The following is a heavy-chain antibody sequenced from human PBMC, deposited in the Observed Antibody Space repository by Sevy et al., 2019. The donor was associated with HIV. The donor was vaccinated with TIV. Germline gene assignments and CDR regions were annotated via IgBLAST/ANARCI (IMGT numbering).Heavy chain of an antibody. CDR2: IYPGDSDT. CDR3: ARRGYYDSSGYYTYGMDV. J-gene: IGHJ6*02. Sequence: GESLKISCKGSGYTFSNYWIDWVRQMPGKGLEWMGIIYPGDSDTRYSPSFQGQVTISSDKSISTAYLQWSSLKASDTAMYYCARRGYYDSSGYYTYGMDVWGQGTTVTVSS. V-gene: IGHV5-51*01. CDR1: GYTFSNYW. D-gene: IGHD3-22*01.